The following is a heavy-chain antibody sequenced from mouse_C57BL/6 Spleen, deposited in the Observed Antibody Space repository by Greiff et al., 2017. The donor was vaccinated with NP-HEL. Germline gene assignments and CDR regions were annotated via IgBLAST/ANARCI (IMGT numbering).Heavy chain of an antibody. V-gene: IGHV1-80*01. D-gene: IGHD2-2*01. Sequence: QVQLKESGAELVKPGASVKISCKASGYAFSSYWMNWVKQRPGKGLEWIGQIYPGDGDTNYNGKFKGKATLTADKSSSTAYMQLSSLTSEDSAVYFCARWGGYDGYYAMDYWGQGTSVTVSS. CDR1: GYAFSSYW. CDR2: IYPGDGDT. CDR3: ARWGGYDGYYAMDY. J-gene: IGHJ4*01.